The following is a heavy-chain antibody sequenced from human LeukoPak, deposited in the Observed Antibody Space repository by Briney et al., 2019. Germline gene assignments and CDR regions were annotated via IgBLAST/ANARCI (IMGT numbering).Heavy chain of an antibody. V-gene: IGHV3-48*03. CDR2: ISSSGSII. Sequence: GGSLRLSCAASGFTFSSYEMNWVRQAPGKGLEWVSYISSSGSIIYYADFVKGRFTISRDNAKNSLSLQMNSLRAEDTAVYYCARDPVGATTPYCWGQGALVTVSS. CDR3: ARDPVGATTPYC. CDR1: GFTFSSYE. J-gene: IGHJ4*02. D-gene: IGHD1-26*01.